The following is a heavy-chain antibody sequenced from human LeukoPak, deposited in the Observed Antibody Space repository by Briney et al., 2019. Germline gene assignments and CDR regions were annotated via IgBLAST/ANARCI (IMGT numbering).Heavy chain of an antibody. Sequence: PGGSLRLSCAASGFTFSSYAMSWVRQAPGKGPEWVSAISGSGGSTYYADSVKGRFTISRDNSKNTLYLQMNSLRAEDTAVYYCAPTPVSSSFYFDYWGQGTLVTVSS. V-gene: IGHV3-23*01. CDR2: ISGSGGST. J-gene: IGHJ4*02. CDR3: APTPVSSSFYFDY. D-gene: IGHD2-15*01. CDR1: GFTFSSYA.